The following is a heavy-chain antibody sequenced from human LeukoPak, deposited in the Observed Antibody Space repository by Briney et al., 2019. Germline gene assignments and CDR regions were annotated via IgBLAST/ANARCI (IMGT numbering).Heavy chain of an antibody. CDR1: GYTFTGYY. CDR2: IKPKSGGT. D-gene: IGHD2-15*01. V-gene: IGHV1-2*02. J-gene: IGHJ4*02. Sequence: ASVKVSCKASGYTFTGYYMNWVRQAPGQGLEWMGWIKPKSGGTKYAQKFQGRVTMTRDTSISTAYMELSRLRSDDTAVYYCALPPYCSGGSCYWSDPFDYWGQGTLVTVSS. CDR3: ALPPYCSGGSCYWSDPFDY.